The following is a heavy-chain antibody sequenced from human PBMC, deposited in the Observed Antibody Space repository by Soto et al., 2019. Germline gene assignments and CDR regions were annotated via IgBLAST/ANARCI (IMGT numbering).Heavy chain of an antibody. Sequence: PGGSLRLSCAASRFNFNIYGMHWVRQAPGTGLEWVAVVSYDGSNEYYADSVKGRFTISRDNSRNTLYLEMNSLRPEDTAAYYCARDMSMAVPGRGEYYYYYGMDLWGRGTTVT. D-gene: IGHD6-19*01. J-gene: IGHJ6*02. CDR1: RFNFNIYG. CDR3: ARDMSMAVPGRGEYYYYYGMDL. CDR2: VSYDGSNE. V-gene: IGHV3-30*03.